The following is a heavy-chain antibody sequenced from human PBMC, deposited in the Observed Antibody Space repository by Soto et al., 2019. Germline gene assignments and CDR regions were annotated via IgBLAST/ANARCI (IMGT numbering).Heavy chain of an antibody. CDR3: AGHYYDSHYDIYYGMDV. D-gene: IGHD3-22*01. J-gene: IGHJ6*02. CDR2: IYYSGST. Sequence: SETLSLTCTVSGGSLSSGGYYCSWIRQHPGKGLEWIGYIYYSGSTYYNPSLKSRVTISVDTSKNQFSLKLSSVTAADTAVYYCAGHYYDSHYDIYYGMDVWGQGTTVT. V-gene: IGHV4-31*03. CDR1: GGSLSSGGYY.